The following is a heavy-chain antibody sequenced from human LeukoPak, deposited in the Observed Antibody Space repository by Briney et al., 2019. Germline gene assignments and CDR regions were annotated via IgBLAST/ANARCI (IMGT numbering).Heavy chain of an antibody. D-gene: IGHD6-6*01. CDR1: GGTFSIYA. Sequence: ASVKVSCKASGGTFSIYAISWVRQAPGQGLEWMGRIIPIFGTANYAQKFQGRVTITTDESTSTAYMELSSLRSEDTAVYYCARAGIAARPPYYYYYYMDVWGKGTTVTVSS. J-gene: IGHJ6*03. CDR3: ARAGIAARPPYYYYYYMDV. CDR2: IIPIFGTA. V-gene: IGHV1-69*05.